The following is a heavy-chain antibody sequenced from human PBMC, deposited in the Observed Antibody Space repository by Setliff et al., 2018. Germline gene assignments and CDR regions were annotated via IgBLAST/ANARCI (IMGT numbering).Heavy chain of an antibody. D-gene: IGHD3-10*01. CDR3: VKTHWDTWIRGAFDI. CDR1: GFTFSSYE. Sequence: GSLRLSCAASGFTFSSYEMNWVRQAPGKGLEWVSYISSSGSTIYYADSVKGRFTISRDNAKNSLYLQMNSLRAEDTAVYYCVKTHWDTWIRGAFDIWGQGTMVTVSS. J-gene: IGHJ3*02. V-gene: IGHV3-48*03. CDR2: ISSSGSTI.